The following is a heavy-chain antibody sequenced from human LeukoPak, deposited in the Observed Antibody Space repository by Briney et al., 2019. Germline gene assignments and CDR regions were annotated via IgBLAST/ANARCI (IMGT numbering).Heavy chain of an antibody. J-gene: IGHJ2*01. CDR3: AKVSSNWYGSDWYFDL. D-gene: IGHD6-13*01. Sequence: GGSLRLSCAASGFTFRTYAMSWVRQAPGKGLEWVSSISDSGYTTYYADSVKGRFTISRDNSKSTVYLQMNSLRAEDTAVYYCAKVSSNWYGSDWYFDLWGRGTLVTVSS. CDR1: GFTFRTYA. V-gene: IGHV3-23*01. CDR2: ISDSGYTT.